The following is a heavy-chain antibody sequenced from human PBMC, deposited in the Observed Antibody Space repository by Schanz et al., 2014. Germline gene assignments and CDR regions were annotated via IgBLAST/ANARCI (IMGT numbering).Heavy chain of an antibody. Sequence: EVHLLESGGDLVQPGGSQRLSCAASGFIVSSTYMTWVRQAPGKGLEWVSIIYSGVSTYYADSVKGRFTISRDNSRNTVYLQMSSLRAEDTAVYYCVKDDRGDVVVVAANYWGQGAQVIVSS. D-gene: IGHD2-15*01. V-gene: IGHV3-66*01. CDR3: VKDDRGDVVVVAANY. J-gene: IGHJ4*02. CDR2: IYSGVST. CDR1: GFIVSSTY.